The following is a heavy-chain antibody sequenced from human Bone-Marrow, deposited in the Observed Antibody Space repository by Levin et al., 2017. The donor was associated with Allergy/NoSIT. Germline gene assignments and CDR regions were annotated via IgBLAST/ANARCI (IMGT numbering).Heavy chain of an antibody. CDR3: ARDDGGTVSPYYGMDV. V-gene: IGHV1-46*01. CDR1: GYTFTSYY. CDR2: INPSGGST. D-gene: IGHD4-17*01. Sequence: ASVKVSCKASGYTFTSYYMHWVRQAPGQGLEWMGIINPSGGSTSYAQKFQGRVTMTRDTSTSTVYMELSSLRSEDTAVYYCARDDGGTVSPYYGMDVWGQGTTVTVSS. J-gene: IGHJ6*02.